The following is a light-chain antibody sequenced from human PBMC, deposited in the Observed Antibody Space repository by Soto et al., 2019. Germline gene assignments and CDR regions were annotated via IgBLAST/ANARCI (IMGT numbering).Light chain of an antibody. CDR3: SSYKSSSTYV. CDR2: EVS. V-gene: IGLV2-14*01. J-gene: IGLJ1*01. Sequence: QSALTQPASVSGSPGQSITISCTGTSSDVGGYNYVSWYQQHPGKAPKLMIYEVSNRPSGVSNRFSGSKSGNTASLTISGLQAADEADYYCSSYKSSSTYVLGTGTKV. CDR1: SSDVGGYNY.